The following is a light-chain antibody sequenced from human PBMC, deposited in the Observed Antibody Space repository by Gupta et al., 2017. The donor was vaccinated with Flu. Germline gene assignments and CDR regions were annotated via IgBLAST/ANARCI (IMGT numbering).Light chain of an antibody. CDR2: EDS. Sequence: NFMLPHPHSVSESPGKTVTISCTPSGGSVASNYVQWYQQRPGSSPTTVIYEDSQRPSGVPDRFSGSIDSSSNSASLTISGLKTEDEADYYCQSYDTNDVIFGGGTKLTVL. V-gene: IGLV6-57*01. CDR1: GGSVASNY. J-gene: IGLJ2*01. CDR3: QSYDTNDVI.